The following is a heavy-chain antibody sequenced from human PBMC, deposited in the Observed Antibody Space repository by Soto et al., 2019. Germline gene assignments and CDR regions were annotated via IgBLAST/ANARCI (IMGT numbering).Heavy chain of an antibody. CDR2: IKQDGSEK. CDR3: VREGSNDFWSGPNDAFDI. Sequence: PGGSLRLSCAASGFTFSSYWMSWVRQAPGKGLEWVANIKQDGSEKYYVDSVKGRFTISRDNAKNSLYLQMNSLRAEDTAVYYCVREGSNDFWSGPNDAFDIWGQGTMVTVSS. J-gene: IGHJ3*02. CDR1: GFTFSSYW. V-gene: IGHV3-7*05. D-gene: IGHD3-3*01.